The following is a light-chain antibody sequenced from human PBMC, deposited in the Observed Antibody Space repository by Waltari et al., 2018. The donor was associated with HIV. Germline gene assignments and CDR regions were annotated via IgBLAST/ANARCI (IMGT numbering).Light chain of an antibody. CDR1: SPNIGAGYD. CDR2: GNT. CDR3: QSYDSSLSGYV. V-gene: IGLV1-40*01. Sequence: QSVLTQPPSVSGAPGQRVTISCTGSSPNIGAGYDVPWYQQLPGTAPKLLIYGNTNRPSGVPDRFSGSKSGTSASLAITGLLVEDEADYYCQSYDSSLSGYVFGTGTKVTVL. J-gene: IGLJ1*01.